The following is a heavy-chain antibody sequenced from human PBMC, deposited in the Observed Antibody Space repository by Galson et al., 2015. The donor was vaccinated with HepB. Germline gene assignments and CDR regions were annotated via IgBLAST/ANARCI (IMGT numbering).Heavy chain of an antibody. J-gene: IGHJ6*03. Sequence: QSGAEVKKPGESLKISCKGSGYSFTSYWIGWVRQMPGKGLEWMGIIYPGDSDTRYSPSFQGQVTISADKSISTAYLQWSSLKASDTAMYYCARRSRERDYYYYTDVWGKGTTVTVSS. CDR2: IYPGDSDT. CDR1: GYSFTSYW. V-gene: IGHV5-51*01. D-gene: IGHD1-1*01. CDR3: ARRSRERDYYYYTDV.